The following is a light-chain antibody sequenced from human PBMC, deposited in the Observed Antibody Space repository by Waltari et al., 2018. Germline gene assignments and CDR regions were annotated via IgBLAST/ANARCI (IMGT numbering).Light chain of an antibody. CDR1: QSVGND. CDR2: SAS. CDR3: QQYKEWPPWT. V-gene: IGKV3-15*01. Sequence: EIVMTQSPATLSVSPGERATLSCRASQSVGNDLAWYHQAPGQAPRLLIYSASSRATGVPARFSGSGSGTEFTLIITSLQAGDFGIYFCQQYKEWPPWTFGQGTRVDTK. J-gene: IGKJ1*01.